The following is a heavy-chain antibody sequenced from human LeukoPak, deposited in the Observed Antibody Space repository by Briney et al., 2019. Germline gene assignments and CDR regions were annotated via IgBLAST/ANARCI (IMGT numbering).Heavy chain of an antibody. Sequence: GGSLRLSCTASGFTFSDYSVNWFRQAPGKGLEWVAFIRSKPYGGTTEYAASVKGRFSISRDDSTSIVYLQMNSLKTEDTALYYCSRTRISGIDGFDIWGQGTMVTVS. V-gene: IGHV3-49*03. CDR2: IRSKPYGGTT. J-gene: IGHJ3*02. CDR3: SRTRISGIDGFDI. D-gene: IGHD2-15*01. CDR1: GFTFSDYS.